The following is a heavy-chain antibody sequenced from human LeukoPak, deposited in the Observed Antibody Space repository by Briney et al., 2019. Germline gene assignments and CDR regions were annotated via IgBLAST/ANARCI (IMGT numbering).Heavy chain of an antibody. V-gene: IGHV3-30*03. CDR1: GFTFSSYG. D-gene: IGHD2-2*01. J-gene: IGHJ5*02. CDR3: ARDPWSTSIWFDP. Sequence: GGSLRLSCAASGFTFSSYGMHWVRQAPGKGLEWVAVISYDGSNKYYADSVKGRFTISRDNAKNTLYLQMNSLRAEDTAVYYCARDPWSTSIWFDPWGQGTLVTVSS. CDR2: ISYDGSNK.